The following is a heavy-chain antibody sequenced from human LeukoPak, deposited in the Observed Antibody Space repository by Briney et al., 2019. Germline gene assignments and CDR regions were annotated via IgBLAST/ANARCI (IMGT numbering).Heavy chain of an antibody. CDR3: AKGDFWSGYYTPPPYYYGMDV. D-gene: IGHD3-3*01. Sequence: GGSPRLSCAASGFTFSSYAMHWVRQAPGKGLEWVAVISYDGSSKYYADSVKGRFTISRDNSKNTLYLQMNSLRAEDTAVYYCAKGDFWSGYYTPPPYYYGMDVWGQGTTVTVSS. CDR2: ISYDGSSK. CDR1: GFTFSSYA. V-gene: IGHV3-30-3*01. J-gene: IGHJ6*02.